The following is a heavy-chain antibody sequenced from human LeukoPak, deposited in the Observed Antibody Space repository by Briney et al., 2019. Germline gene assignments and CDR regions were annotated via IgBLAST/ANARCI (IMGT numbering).Heavy chain of an antibody. CDR1: GGSISSYY. J-gene: IGHJ4*02. CDR2: IYYSGST. D-gene: IGHD3-22*01. V-gene: IGHV4-59*01. Sequence: PSETLSLTCTVSGGSISSYYWSWIRQPPGEGLEWIGYIYYSGSTNYNPSLKSRVTISVDTSKNQFSLKLSSVTAADTAVYYCARGVGVYYDSSGYSDYFDYWGQGTLVTVSS. CDR3: ARGVGVYYDSSGYSDYFDY.